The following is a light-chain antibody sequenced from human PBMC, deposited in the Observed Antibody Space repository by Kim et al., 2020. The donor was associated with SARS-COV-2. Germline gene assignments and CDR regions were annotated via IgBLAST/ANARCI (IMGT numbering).Light chain of an antibody. CDR1: SSDVGGYNY. CDR3: CSYAGSYTWV. CDR2: DVS. V-gene: IGLV2-11*03. Sequence: GQSFTISCTGTSSDVGGYNYVSWYQQHPGNAPKLMIYDVSKRPSGVPDRFSGSKSGNTASLTISGLQAEDEAYYYCCSYAGSYTWVFGGGTQLTVL. J-gene: IGLJ3*02.